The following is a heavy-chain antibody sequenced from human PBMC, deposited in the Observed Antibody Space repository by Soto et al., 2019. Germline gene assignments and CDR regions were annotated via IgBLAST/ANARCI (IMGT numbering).Heavy chain of an antibody. CDR3: AREFAQAAASTGSFDY. J-gene: IGHJ4*02. V-gene: IGHV1-69*01. CDR2: IIPIFGTA. CDR1: GGTFSSYA. Sequence: QVQLVQSGAAVKKPGSSVKVSCKASGGTFSSYAISWVQQAPGQGLEWMGGIIPIFGTANYAQKFQGRVTITADQSTSTAYMELSSLRSEDTAVYYCAREFAQAAASTGSFDYWGQGTLVTVSS. D-gene: IGHD6-13*01.